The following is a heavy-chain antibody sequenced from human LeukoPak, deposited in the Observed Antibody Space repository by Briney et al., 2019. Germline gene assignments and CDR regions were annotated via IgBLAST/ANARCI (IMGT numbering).Heavy chain of an antibody. D-gene: IGHD2-2*01. V-gene: IGHV3-9*01. J-gene: IGHJ1*01. CDR1: GFTFDDYT. CDR2: ISWNSGSI. CDR3: AKDPAAMGEYFST. Sequence: GGSLRLSCAASGFTFDDYTMHWVRQAPGKGLEWVSGISWNSGSIGYADSVKGRFTISRDNAKNSLYLQMNSLRAEDTALYYCAKDPAAMGEYFSTGARAPWSPSPQ.